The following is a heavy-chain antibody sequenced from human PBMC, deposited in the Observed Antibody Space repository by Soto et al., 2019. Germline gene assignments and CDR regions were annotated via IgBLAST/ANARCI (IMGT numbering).Heavy chain of an antibody. D-gene: IGHD2-8*01. J-gene: IGHJ4*02. CDR2: TYADGTT. Sequence: EVQLVESGGGLVQPGGSLRLSCAASGFTVSSSYMSWVRQAPGKGLEWVSVTYADGTTNYADSVKGRFTISRDRSMNTLYLRMNNLKADDTAVYYCARRVMGSGGLDYWGRGTLVTVSS. CDR3: ARRVMGSGGLDY. V-gene: IGHV3-66*04. CDR1: GFTVSSSY.